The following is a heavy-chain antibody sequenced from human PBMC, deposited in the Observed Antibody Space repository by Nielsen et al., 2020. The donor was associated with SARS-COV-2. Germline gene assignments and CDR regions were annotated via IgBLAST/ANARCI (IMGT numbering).Heavy chain of an antibody. V-gene: IGHV3-74*01. CDR3: TRDRWGSWGAGDH. CDR2: IGWDESDT. D-gene: IGHD1-26*01. CDR1: GFTFSSYW. J-gene: IGHJ4*02. Sequence: GESLKISCSASGFTFSSYWMHWVRQPPGKGLVWVSRIGWDESDTSYADSVKGRFTVSRDNAKNTLYLQMNSLRVEDTAVYFCTRDRWGSWGAGDHWGQGTLVTVSS.